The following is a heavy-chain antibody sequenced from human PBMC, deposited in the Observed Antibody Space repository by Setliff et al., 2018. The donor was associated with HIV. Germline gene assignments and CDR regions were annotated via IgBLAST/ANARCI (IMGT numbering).Heavy chain of an antibody. V-gene: IGHV1-3*03. J-gene: IGHJ4*02. Sequence: ASVKVSCKASGYTFTSHALHWVRQAPGQSLEWMGWINVGNGNTRYSREFEGRVTITRDTSASTVHLELTSLRSEDMAVYFCARGSKRWLQFDFFDYWGQGTLVTVSS. CDR1: GYTFTSHA. CDR2: INVGNGNT. CDR3: ARGSKRWLQFDFFDY. D-gene: IGHD5-12*01.